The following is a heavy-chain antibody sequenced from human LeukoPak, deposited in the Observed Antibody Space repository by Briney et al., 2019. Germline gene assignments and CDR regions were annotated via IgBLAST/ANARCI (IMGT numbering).Heavy chain of an antibody. J-gene: IGHJ4*02. V-gene: IGHV1-69*04. CDR2: IIPILGIA. Sequence: SVKVSCKASGYTFTSYGISWVRQAPGQGLEWMGRIIPILGIANYAQKFQGRVTITADKSTSTAYMELSSLRSEDTAVYYCAREQDSSGYSSATYDYWGQGTLVTVSS. CDR1: GYTFTSYG. D-gene: IGHD3-22*01. CDR3: AREQDSSGYSSATYDY.